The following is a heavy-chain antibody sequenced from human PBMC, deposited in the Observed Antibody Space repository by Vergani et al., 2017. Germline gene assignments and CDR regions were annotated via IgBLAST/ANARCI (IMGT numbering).Heavy chain of an antibody. CDR1: GYTFTAHY. V-gene: IGHV1-69-2*01. CDR2: VDPADGET. J-gene: IGHJ6*02. Sequence: EVQMVQTGAEVKKPGATMKISCKVSGYTFTAHYMHWVKQAPGKGLEWMGLVDPADGETIYAEKFKGRVTIAADTSTATAHLELSSLRSEDTAVYYCATPQTVTTGGMEVWGQGTTVIVSS. D-gene: IGHD4-17*01. CDR3: ATPQTVTTGGMEV.